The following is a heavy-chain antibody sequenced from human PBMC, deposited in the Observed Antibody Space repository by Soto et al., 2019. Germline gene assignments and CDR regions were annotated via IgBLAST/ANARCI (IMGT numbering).Heavy chain of an antibody. D-gene: IGHD3-10*01. CDR1: GGSFSGYY. CDR3: ARGWGGRYGSVTSNWFDP. V-gene: IGHV4-34*01. J-gene: IGHJ5*02. CDR2: INHRGST. Sequence: QVQLQQWGAGLLKPSETLSLTCAVYGGSFSGYYWSLIRQPPGKGLEWIGEINHRGSTNYNPSLKSRVTTSVDTSKYQSPLKLSSVTAAAAAVYYCARGWGGRYGSVTSNWFDPWGEGPLVTVSS.